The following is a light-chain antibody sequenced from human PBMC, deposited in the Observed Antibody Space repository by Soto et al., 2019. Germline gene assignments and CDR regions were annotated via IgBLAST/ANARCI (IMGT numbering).Light chain of an antibody. J-gene: IGLJ1*01. CDR1: SSNIGAHYD. Sequence: VLTQPRSVSGAPDQRVTISCTGSSSNIGAHYDVHWYQQLPGTAPKLLIYGNSNRPSGVPDRLSGCCSGTSASLAITGLQAEDEADYYCQSYNNSLSVYVFGTGTKVTVL. V-gene: IGLV1-40*01. CDR3: QSYNNSLSVYV. CDR2: GNS.